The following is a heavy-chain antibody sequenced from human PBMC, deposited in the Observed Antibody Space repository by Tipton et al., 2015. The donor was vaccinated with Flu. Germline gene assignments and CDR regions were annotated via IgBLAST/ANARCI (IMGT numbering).Heavy chain of an antibody. CDR2: INPNSGGT. D-gene: IGHD2-15*01. V-gene: IGHV1-2*06. CDR1: GYTFTGYY. Sequence: LVQSGAEVKKPGASVKVSCKASGYTFTGYYMHWVRQAPGQGLEWMGRINPNSGGTNYAQKFQGRVTMTRDTSISTAYMELSRLRSDDPAVYYCARGRGYCSGGCCYNWFDPWGQGTLVTVSS. J-gene: IGHJ5*02. CDR3: ARGRGYCSGGCCYNWFDP.